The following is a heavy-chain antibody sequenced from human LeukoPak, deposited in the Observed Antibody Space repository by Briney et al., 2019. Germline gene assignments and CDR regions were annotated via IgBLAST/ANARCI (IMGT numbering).Heavy chain of an antibody. J-gene: IGHJ1*01. V-gene: IGHV3-15*01. CDR1: GFTFNTAW. CDR3: TKDLSL. Sequence: KTGGSLRLSCASSGFTFNTAWMTWVRQVPGKGLEWVARIRSESDGGTTYYAAPVKGRFTISRDDSKNTLYLQMNSLKIEDTALYYCTKDLSLWGQGTLVTVSS. CDR2: IRSESDGGTT.